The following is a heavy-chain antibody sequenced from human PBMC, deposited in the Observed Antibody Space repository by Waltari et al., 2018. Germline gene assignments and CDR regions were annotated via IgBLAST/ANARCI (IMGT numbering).Heavy chain of an antibody. CDR1: GFTFHTFG. V-gene: IGHV3-30*18. J-gene: IGHJ6*02. CDR2: ISNDGTDK. Sequence: QVQLVESGGGVVQPGGSLRLSCAASGFTFHTFGLPWVRQAPGKGLEWVALISNDGTDKYYGDAVKGRFTISRDNSKNTLHLQMNTLRAEDTAVYYCAKGLWELPPYYYYVMDVWGQGTTVTVSS. CDR3: AKGLWELPPYYYYVMDV. D-gene: IGHD1-7*01.